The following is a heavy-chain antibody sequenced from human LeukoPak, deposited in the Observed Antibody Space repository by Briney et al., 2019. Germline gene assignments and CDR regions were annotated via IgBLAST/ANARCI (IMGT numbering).Heavy chain of an antibody. J-gene: IGHJ4*02. Sequence: GGSLRLSCAASGFTFSSYWMHWVRQVPGKGLVWISRITSEGSSTSYADSVKGRFTISRDNAKNTLYLQMNSLRAEDTAVYYCARGSSVVALDWGQGTLVTVSS. CDR1: GFTFSSYW. CDR2: ITSEGSST. D-gene: IGHD2-15*01. CDR3: ARGSSVVALD. V-gene: IGHV3-74*01.